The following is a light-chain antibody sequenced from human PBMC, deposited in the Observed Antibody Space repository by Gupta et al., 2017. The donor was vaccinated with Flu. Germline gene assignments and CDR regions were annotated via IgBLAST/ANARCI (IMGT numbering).Light chain of an antibody. CDR3: QQRSHWPRS. V-gene: IGKV3-11*01. J-gene: IGKJ4*01. CDR1: QSLSSY. Sequence: PATLSLSPGEKATLSCRASQSLSSYLDWYQQRPGQAPRLLIYDASNRATGIPARFSGSGSGTDFTLTINSLEPEDFAIYYCQQRSHWPRSFGGGTNVEIE. CDR2: DAS.